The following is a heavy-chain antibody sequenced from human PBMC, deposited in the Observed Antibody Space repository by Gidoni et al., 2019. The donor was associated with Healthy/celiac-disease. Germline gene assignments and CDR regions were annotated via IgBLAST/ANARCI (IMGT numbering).Heavy chain of an antibody. CDR2: ISSSSSYI. D-gene: IGHD2-21*02. CDR1: GSTSSSYR. Sequence: EVQLVESGGGLVKPGGSLRLSCQASGSTSSSYRLNWFRQAPGKGLEWVSSISSSSSYIYYADSVKGRFTISRDNAKNSLYLQMNSLRAEDTAVYYCASLSGAYCGGDCGPHYYYGMDVWGQGTTVTVSS. J-gene: IGHJ6*02. V-gene: IGHV3-21*01. CDR3: ASLSGAYCGGDCGPHYYYGMDV.